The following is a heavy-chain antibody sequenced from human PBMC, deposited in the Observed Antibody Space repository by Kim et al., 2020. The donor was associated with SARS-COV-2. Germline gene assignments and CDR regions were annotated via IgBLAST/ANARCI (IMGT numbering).Heavy chain of an antibody. D-gene: IGHD6-19*01. CDR2: IYYSGST. Sequence: SETLSLTCTVSGGSISSGGYYWSWIRQHPGKGLEWIGYIYYSGSTYYNPSLKSRVTISVDTSKNQFSLKLSSVTAADTAVYYCARDLGSGWYHYGMDVWGQGTTVTVSS. CDR3: ARDLGSGWYHYGMDV. V-gene: IGHV4-31*03. J-gene: IGHJ6*02. CDR1: GGSISSGGYY.